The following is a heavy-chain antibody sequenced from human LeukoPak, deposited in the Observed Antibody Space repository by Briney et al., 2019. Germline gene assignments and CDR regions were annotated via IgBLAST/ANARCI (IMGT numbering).Heavy chain of an antibody. CDR3: ARVRMATILFDY. D-gene: IGHD5-24*01. CDR1: GYTFTGYY. Sequence: ASVKVSCKASGYTFTGYYMHWVRQAPGQGLEWMGWINPNSGGTNYAQKFQGRVTMTRDTSISTAYMELSRLRSDDTAVYYCARVRMATILFDYWGQGTLVTVSS. V-gene: IGHV1-2*02. CDR2: INPNSGGT. J-gene: IGHJ4*02.